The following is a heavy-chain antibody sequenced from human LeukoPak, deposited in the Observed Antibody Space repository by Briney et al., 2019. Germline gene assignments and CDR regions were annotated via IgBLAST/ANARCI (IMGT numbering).Heavy chain of an antibody. CDR2: IYYSGST. J-gene: IGHJ6*02. CDR1: GGSISSYY. Sequence: SETLSLACTVSGGSISSYYWSWIRQPPGKGLEWIAYIYYSGSTNYNPSLKSRVTISVDTSKNQFSLKLSSVTAVDTAVYYCARDGAAAIGYYYYGMDVWGQGTTVTVSS. V-gene: IGHV4-59*01. D-gene: IGHD2-2*02. CDR3: ARDGAAAIGYYYYGMDV.